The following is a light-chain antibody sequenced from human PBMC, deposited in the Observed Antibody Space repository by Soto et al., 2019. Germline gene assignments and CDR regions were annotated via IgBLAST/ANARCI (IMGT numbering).Light chain of an antibody. CDR1: QSVSSSY. CDR2: GAS. CDR3: QQYGYLIT. V-gene: IGKV3-20*01. J-gene: IGKJ5*01. Sequence: EIVLTHSPGTLSLSPRERATLSCRASQSVSSSYLAWYQQKPGKAPRLLIYGASSRATDIPDRLSGSGSGTDFTLPINRLEPEDSAVYYCQQYGYLITFGQGTRLEIK.